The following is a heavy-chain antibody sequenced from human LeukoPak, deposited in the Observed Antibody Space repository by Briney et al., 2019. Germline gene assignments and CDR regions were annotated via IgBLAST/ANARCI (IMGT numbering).Heavy chain of an antibody. Sequence: ASVKVFCKASGYTFTGYYMHWVRQAPGQGLEWMGWINPNSGGTNYAQKFQGRVTMTRDTSISTAYMELRSLRSDDTAVYYCARQHITGTTWGDYWGQGTLVTVSS. CDR2: INPNSGGT. CDR3: ARQHITGTTWGDY. V-gene: IGHV1-2*02. CDR1: GYTFTGYY. D-gene: IGHD1-20*01. J-gene: IGHJ4*02.